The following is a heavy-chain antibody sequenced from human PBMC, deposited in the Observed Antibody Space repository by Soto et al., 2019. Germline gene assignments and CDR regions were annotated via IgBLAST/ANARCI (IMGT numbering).Heavy chain of an antibody. CDR3: AKDPYYYDSSDYSLDD. D-gene: IGHD3-22*01. CDR1: GFTFTDYY. Sequence: PGGSLRLSCVASGFTFTDYYMSWFRQAPGKGLECVSYISPTSSVATYADSVKGRFTISRDNAKNSLFLQMNSLRAEDTAVYYCAKDPYYYDSSDYSLDDWGQGTLVTVSS. CDR2: ISPTSSVA. J-gene: IGHJ4*02. V-gene: IGHV3-11*05.